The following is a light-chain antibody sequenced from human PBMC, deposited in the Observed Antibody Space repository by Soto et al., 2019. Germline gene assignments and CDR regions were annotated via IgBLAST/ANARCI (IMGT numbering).Light chain of an antibody. J-gene: IGKJ1*01. CDR2: DAS. V-gene: IGKV3-20*01. Sequence: EIVLTQSPGTLSLSPGDRSTLTGTASQSVTSSCLAWYQQKPGQAPRLLIYDASSRATGIPDRFSGGGSGTDFTLTISRLEPEDFAVYYCQQYDSSPKTFGQGTKVDIK. CDR3: QQYDSSPKT. CDR1: QSVTSSC.